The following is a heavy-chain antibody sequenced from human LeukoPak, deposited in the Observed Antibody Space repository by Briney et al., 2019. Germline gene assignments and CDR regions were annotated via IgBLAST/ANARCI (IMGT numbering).Heavy chain of an antibody. J-gene: IGHJ4*02. CDR3: ARALYYYGSGSYSDY. V-gene: IGHV1-69*05. CDR1: GGTFSSYA. D-gene: IGHD3-10*01. Sequence: SVKVSCKASGGTFSSYAISWVRQAPGQGLEWMGGIIPIFGTANYAQKFQGRVTITTDESTSTAYMELSSLRSEDTAVYYRARALYYYGSGSYSDYWGQGALVTVSS. CDR2: IIPIFGTA.